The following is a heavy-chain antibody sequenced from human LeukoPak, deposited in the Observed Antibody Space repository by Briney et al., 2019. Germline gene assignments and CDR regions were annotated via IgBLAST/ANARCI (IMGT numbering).Heavy chain of an antibody. J-gene: IGHJ4*02. V-gene: IGHV4-34*01. CDR3: ARLDYYGSGSYPGTVDY. CDR2: INHSGST. Sequence: PSETLSLTCAVYGGSFSGYYWSWIRQPPGKGLEWIGEINHSGSTNYNPSLKSRVTISVDTSKNQFSLKLSSVTAADTAVYYCARLDYYGSGSYPGTVDYWGQGTLVTVSS. D-gene: IGHD3-10*01. CDR1: GGSFSGYY.